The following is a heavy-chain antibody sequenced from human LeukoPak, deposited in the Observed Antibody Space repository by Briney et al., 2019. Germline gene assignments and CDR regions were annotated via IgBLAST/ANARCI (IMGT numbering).Heavy chain of an antibody. CDR3: ARGSHYYDSSGPHSYYFDY. V-gene: IGHV1-46*01. Sequence: ASVKVSCKASGHTFTGYYMHWVRQAPGQGLEWMGIINPSGGSTSYAQKFQGRVTMTRDMSTSTVYMELSSLRSEDTAVYYCARGSHYYDSSGPHSYYFDYWGQGTLVTVSS. CDR1: GHTFTGYY. J-gene: IGHJ4*02. D-gene: IGHD3-22*01. CDR2: INPSGGST.